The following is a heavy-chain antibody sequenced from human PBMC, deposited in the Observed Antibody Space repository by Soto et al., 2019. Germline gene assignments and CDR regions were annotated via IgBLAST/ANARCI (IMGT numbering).Heavy chain of an antibody. Sequence: QVQLQESGPGLVKPSETLSLTCTVSGGSVSSGSYYWSWMRQPPGKGLEWIGYIYYSGNTNYNPSLKSRVTISVDTSKNQFSLKLRSVTAADTAVYYCARADYYDSSGYYWGQGTLVTVSS. J-gene: IGHJ4*02. V-gene: IGHV4-61*01. CDR2: IYYSGNT. CDR3: ARADYYDSSGYY. D-gene: IGHD3-22*01. CDR1: GGSVSSGSYY.